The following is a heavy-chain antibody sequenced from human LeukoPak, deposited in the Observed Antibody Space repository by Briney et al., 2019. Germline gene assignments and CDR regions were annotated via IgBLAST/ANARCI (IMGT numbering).Heavy chain of an antibody. Sequence: PGRFMILSCAASGFTFSRYGMHWVRQAPAKGLERVAFISTAGNNEYYANYVKGRFTISRDNSKNTVYLQMTSLRTEDTAVYYCAKDQIGWAPGYVSGPLDQWGQGTLVTVSS. CDR3: AKDQIGWAPGYVSGPLDQ. V-gene: IGHV3-30*18. D-gene: IGHD6-19*01. CDR1: GFTFSRYG. CDR2: ISTAGNNE. J-gene: IGHJ4*02.